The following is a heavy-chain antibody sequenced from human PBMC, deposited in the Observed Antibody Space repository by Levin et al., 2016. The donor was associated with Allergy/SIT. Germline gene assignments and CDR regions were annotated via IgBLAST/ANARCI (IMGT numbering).Heavy chain of an antibody. CDR3: VRHELDLRRDALDI. CDR1: GDSISSDGYY. V-gene: IGHV4-39*01. Sequence: SETLSLTCTVSGDSISSDGYYWGWIRQPPEKGLEWIGTVYYSGTTYYNPSLKSRVTVSADTSKNQFSLRLSSVTAADTGVYYCVRHELDLRRDALDIWGQGTMVTVSS. D-gene: IGHD1-7*01. CDR2: VYYSGTT. J-gene: IGHJ3*02.